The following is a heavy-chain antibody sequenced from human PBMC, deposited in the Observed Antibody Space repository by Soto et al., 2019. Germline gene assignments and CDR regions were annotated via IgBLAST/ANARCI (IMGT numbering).Heavy chain of an antibody. CDR3: AHTDSRSALAMDY. CDR2: IYWDDDK. J-gene: IGHJ4*02. Sequence: QITLKESGPTLVKPTQTLTLTCTFSGFSLYTGGVGVAWIRQPPGKALEWLALIYWDDDKHYSPSLKSSLTNTNDTTKRQGVLTMTHMDPVDTDTYYCAHTDSRSALAMDYWGQGTLVTVSS. V-gene: IGHV2-5*02. D-gene: IGHD2-15*01. CDR1: GFSLYTGGVG.